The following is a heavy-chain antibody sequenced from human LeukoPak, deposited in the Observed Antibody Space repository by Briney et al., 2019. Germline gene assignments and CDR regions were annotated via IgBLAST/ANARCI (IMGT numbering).Heavy chain of an antibody. CDR3: VTPVGAH. V-gene: IGHV1-24*01. Sequence: ASVRVSCKVSGYSLRDLSIHWVRQPPGSGLEWMGNFEPEDGEATYVQKFQGRVTMTEDTSTDIAYMDLSSLISEDTAIYYCVTPVGAHWGQGTLVTVSS. D-gene: IGHD3-16*01. J-gene: IGHJ4*02. CDR2: FEPEDGEA. CDR1: GYSLRDLS.